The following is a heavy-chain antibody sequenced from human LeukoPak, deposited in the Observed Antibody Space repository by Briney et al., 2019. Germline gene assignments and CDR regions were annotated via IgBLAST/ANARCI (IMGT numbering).Heavy chain of an antibody. D-gene: IGHD1-26*01. Sequence: GGSLRLSCAASGFTFSSYAMSWVRLTPGKGLEWVATLSGSDGRTNYADSVQGRFTISRDNSKNTLYLQMDSLRVEDTSTYYCAKDVRVGVTPFFDHWGQGTPVTVSS. CDR3: AKDVRVGVTPFFDH. J-gene: IGHJ4*02. CDR1: GFTFSSYA. CDR2: LSGSDGRT. V-gene: IGHV3-23*01.